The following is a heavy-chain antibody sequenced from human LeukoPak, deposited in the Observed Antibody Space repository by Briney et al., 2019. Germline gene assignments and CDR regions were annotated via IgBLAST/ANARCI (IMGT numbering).Heavy chain of an antibody. Sequence: PGGSLRLSCAASGFTFSSYAMSWVRQAPGKGLEWVSAISGSGGRTYYADSVKGRFTISRDNSKNTLLLQMNSLRAEDTAVYYCARAGYCTNGVCPYFDYWGQGTLVTVSS. J-gene: IGHJ4*02. CDR2: ISGSGGRT. CDR1: GFTFSSYA. D-gene: IGHD2-8*01. CDR3: ARAGYCTNGVCPYFDY. V-gene: IGHV3-23*01.